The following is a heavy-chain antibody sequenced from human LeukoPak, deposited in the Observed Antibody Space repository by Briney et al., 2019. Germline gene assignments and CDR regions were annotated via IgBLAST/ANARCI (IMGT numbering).Heavy chain of an antibody. CDR2: ISAYNGNT. CDR1: GYTFTSYG. D-gene: IGHD1-26*01. J-gene: IGHJ1*01. CDR3: ARANRWELAEYFQH. V-gene: IGHV1-18*01. Sequence: GASVKASCKASGYTFTSYGISWVRQAPGQGLEWMGWISAYNGNTNYAQKLQGRVTMTTDTSTSTAYMELRSLRSDDTAVYYCARANRWELAEYFQHWGQGTLVTVSS.